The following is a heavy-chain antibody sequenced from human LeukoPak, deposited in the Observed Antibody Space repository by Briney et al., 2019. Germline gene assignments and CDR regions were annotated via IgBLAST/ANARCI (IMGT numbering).Heavy chain of an antibody. V-gene: IGHV3-7*05. Sequence: PGGSLRLSCAASGFAFSSYWMSCVRQAPGKGLEWVANMKYDGSEIYYVDSVKGRFTISRDNAKNSLYLQMNSLGAEDTAVYYCAREGTITAYNFDYWGQGTLVTVSS. CDR1: GFAFSSYW. D-gene: IGHD5-12*01. J-gene: IGHJ4*02. CDR2: MKYDGSEI. CDR3: AREGTITAYNFDY.